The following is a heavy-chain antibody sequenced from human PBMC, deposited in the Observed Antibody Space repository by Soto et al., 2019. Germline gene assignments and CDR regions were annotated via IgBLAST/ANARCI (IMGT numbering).Heavy chain of an antibody. CDR1: GFTYSSYW. CDR3: ARDTNIVVVVAATDYMDV. J-gene: IGHJ6*03. Sequence: EVQLVESGGGLLQPGGSLRLSCAASGFTYSSYWMSWVRQAPGKGLEWVANIKQDGSEKYYVDSVKGRFTISRDNAKNSLYLQMNSLRAEDTAVYYCARDTNIVVVVAATDYMDVWGKGTTVSVSS. CDR2: IKQDGSEK. V-gene: IGHV3-7*01. D-gene: IGHD2-15*01.